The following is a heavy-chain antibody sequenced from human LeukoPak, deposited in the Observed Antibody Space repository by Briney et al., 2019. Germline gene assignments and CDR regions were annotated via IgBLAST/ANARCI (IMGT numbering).Heavy chain of an antibody. CDR3: ARDIRMYSSSSGWFDP. Sequence: SQTLSLTCTVSGGSISSGGYYWSWIRQHPGKGLEWIGYIYYSGSTYYNPALKSRVTISVDTSKNQFSLKLSSVTAGDTAVYYCARDIRMYSSSSGWFDPWGQGTLVTVSS. J-gene: IGHJ5*02. D-gene: IGHD6-6*01. CDR2: IYYSGST. V-gene: IGHV4-31*03. CDR1: GGSISSGGYY.